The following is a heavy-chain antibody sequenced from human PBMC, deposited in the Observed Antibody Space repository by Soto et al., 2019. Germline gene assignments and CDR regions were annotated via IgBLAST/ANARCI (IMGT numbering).Heavy chain of an antibody. CDR1: GVTFNSYG. V-gene: IGHV3-21*06. CDR3: VRENDMGGATSGFDY. D-gene: IGHD2-21*01. CDR2: IDANSNGI. J-gene: IGHJ4*02. Sequence: GESLTLSCEASGVTFNSYGMNWVRQAPQKGLGLVSLIDANSNGIYYADSVKGRRTISRDNARNSQYLQMYSLIAEDTAVDYFVRENDMGGATSGFDYWGQGTPVTVSS.